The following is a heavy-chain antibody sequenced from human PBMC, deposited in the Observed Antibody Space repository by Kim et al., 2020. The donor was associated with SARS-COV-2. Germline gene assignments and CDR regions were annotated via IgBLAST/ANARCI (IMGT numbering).Heavy chain of an antibody. D-gene: IGHD6-19*01. J-gene: IGHJ4*02. V-gene: IGHV3-21*01. CDR3: ARVVYSSGWYHDY. Sequence: YADSVKGRFTISRDNAKNSLYLQMNSLRAEDTAVYYCARVVYSSGWYHDYWGQGTLVTVSS.